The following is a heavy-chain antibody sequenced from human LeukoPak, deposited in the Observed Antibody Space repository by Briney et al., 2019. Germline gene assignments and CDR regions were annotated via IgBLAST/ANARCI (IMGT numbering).Heavy chain of an antibody. V-gene: IGHV3-21*01. D-gene: IGHD2-8*02. Sequence: GGSLRLSCAASGFTFSSYSMNWVRQAPGKGLEWVSSISSTSSHIYYAVSVKGRFTISRDNAKNSLYLQMNSLRAEDTAVYYCARVVPGTGFFYWGQGTLVTVSS. J-gene: IGHJ4*02. CDR3: ARVVPGTGFFY. CDR2: ISSTSSHI. CDR1: GFTFSSYS.